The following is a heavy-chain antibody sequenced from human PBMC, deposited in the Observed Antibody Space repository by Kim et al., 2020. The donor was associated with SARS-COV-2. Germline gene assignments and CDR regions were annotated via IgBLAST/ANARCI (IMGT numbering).Heavy chain of an antibody. CDR3: ARGLGYDYVWGSYRPRVWYFDY. Sequence: SETLSLTCAVYGGSFSGYYWSWIRQPPGKGLEWIGEINHSGSTNYNPSLKSRVTISVDTSKNQFSLKLSSVTAADTAVYYCARGLGYDYVWGSYRPRVWYFDYWGQGTLVTVSS. V-gene: IGHV4-34*01. D-gene: IGHD3-16*02. CDR2: INHSGST. J-gene: IGHJ4*02. CDR1: GGSFSGYY.